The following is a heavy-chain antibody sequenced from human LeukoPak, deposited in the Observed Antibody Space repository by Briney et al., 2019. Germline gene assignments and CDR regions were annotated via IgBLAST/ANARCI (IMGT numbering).Heavy chain of an antibody. CDR2: FDPEDGET. Sequence: ASVKVSCKASGYTFTGYYMHWVRQAPGKGLEWMGGFDPEDGETIYAQKFQGRVTMTEDTSTDTAYMELSSLRSEDTAVYYCATVGGSGYDFRTNPRAFDYWGQGTLVTVSS. J-gene: IGHJ4*02. V-gene: IGHV1-24*01. D-gene: IGHD5-12*01. CDR3: ATVGGSGYDFRTNPRAFDY. CDR1: GYTFTGYY.